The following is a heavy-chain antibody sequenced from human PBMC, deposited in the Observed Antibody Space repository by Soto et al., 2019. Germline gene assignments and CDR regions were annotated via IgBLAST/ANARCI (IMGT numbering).Heavy chain of an antibody. CDR2: IYNSGTT. CDR1: VGSISSDY. Sequence: PSETMSLTCTVSVGSISSDYWSWIRQSPGKGLEWIGCIYNSGTTNYNPSLSSRVTISVDTSKNHLSLKLNSVTAADTAVYYCARQRWFDPWGQGTLVTVSS. CDR3: ARQRWFDP. V-gene: IGHV4-59*08. J-gene: IGHJ5*02.